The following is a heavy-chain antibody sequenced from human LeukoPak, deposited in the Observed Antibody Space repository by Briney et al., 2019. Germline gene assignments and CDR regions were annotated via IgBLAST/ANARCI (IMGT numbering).Heavy chain of an antibody. CDR1: GFPFSDYG. D-gene: IGHD3-10*02. CDR3: AELGITMIGGV. CDR2: ISHDGNNK. J-gene: IGHJ6*04. Sequence: GGSQRLSCAASGFPFSDYGMYWVRQAPGKGLESLAVISHDGNNKYYAYSVNGRITISRDNSKNTLYLKMNSLRAEDTAVYYCAELGITMIGGVWGKGTTVTISS. V-gene: IGHV3-30*18.